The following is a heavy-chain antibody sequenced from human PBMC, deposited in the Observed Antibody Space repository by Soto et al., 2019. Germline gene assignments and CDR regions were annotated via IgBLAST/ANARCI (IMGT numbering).Heavy chain of an antibody. V-gene: IGHV4-30-2*01. Sequence: TLYLTFSVSGASMSRVGQSWSWSRQPPGKGRARPGFIYYTWSTYYNPSLKRRSTLSVARSKNQFSLNLTSVTAADTALYFCARAPPGPSPRWDVWGQGTTVTVSS. CDR3: ARAPPGPSPRWDV. J-gene: IGHJ6*02. D-gene: IGHD3-10*01. CDR1: GASMSRVGQS. CDR2: IYYTWST.